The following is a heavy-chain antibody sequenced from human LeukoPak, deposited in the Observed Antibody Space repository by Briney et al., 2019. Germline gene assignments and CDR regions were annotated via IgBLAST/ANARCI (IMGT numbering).Heavy chain of an antibody. D-gene: IGHD2-15*01. CDR2: IYHGDSDT. CDR1: GYSFTSYW. CDR3: ARGNRYCSGGSCSGQYWFDP. V-gene: IGHV5-51*01. J-gene: IGHJ5*02. Sequence: GESLKISCKGSGYSFTSYWIGWVRQMPGKGREWMGIIYHGDSDTRSSPSFQGQVTISADKSISTAYLQWSSLKASDTAMYYCARGNRYCSGGSCSGQYWFDPWGQGTLVTVSS.